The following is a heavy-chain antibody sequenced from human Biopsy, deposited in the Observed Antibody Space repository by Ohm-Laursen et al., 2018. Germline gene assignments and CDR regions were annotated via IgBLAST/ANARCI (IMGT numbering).Heavy chain of an antibody. D-gene: IGHD3-22*01. J-gene: IGHJ6*02. V-gene: IGHV4-34*01. CDR2: INHSGRT. CDR3: VRGVDYYDPYHYYALDV. CDR1: GVSFNGYY. Sequence: SETLSLTCSVYGVSFNGYYWSWIRQTPGKGLEWLGEINHSGRTNYNPSLKSQVTISADTSKNQFSLKVRSGTAADTAVYYCVRGVDYYDPYHYYALDVWGQGTTVTVSS.